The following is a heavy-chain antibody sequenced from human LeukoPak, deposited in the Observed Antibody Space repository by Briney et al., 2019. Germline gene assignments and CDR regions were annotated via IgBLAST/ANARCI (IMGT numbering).Heavy chain of an antibody. Sequence: PSETLSLTCTLSGGSITNSRSFWGWVRQPPGRELEWIATIHYGGTTYYNPSLQSRVAMSVDTSRNQFSLRLSSMTAPDAAVYYCARGAGLPGLRYFDWLLSPLMDVWGQGTTVTVSS. CDR2: IHYGGTT. V-gene: IGHV4-39*01. D-gene: IGHD3-9*01. CDR1: GGSITNSRSF. CDR3: ARGAGLPGLRYFDWLLSPLMDV. J-gene: IGHJ6*02.